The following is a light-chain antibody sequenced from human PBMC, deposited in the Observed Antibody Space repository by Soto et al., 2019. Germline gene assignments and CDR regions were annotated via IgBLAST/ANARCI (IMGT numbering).Light chain of an antibody. CDR2: GSF. J-gene: IGKJ2*01. CDR3: HKYNDWPHYT. CDR1: QSVNSN. Sequence: EIVMTQSPATRYVSPGERVILSCRAGQSVNSNVAWYQLKPGQAPRLLIHGSFTRATGIPARFSGSGFGTEFTLTISGLQSDDFAVYFCHKYNDWPHYTFGQGTEVQMK. V-gene: IGKV3-15*01.